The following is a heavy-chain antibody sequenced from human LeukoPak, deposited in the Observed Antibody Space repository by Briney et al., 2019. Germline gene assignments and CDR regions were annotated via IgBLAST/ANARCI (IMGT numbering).Heavy chain of an antibody. J-gene: IGHJ6*04. CDR1: GFTFDNYA. V-gene: IGHV3-23*01. CDR3: AKCFSMIRGLRGTYYYYGMDV. D-gene: IGHD3-10*01. CDR2: ISASGGGT. Sequence: GRSLRLSCAASGFTFDNYAMSRVRQAPGEGLEWVSSISASGGGTYYADSVKGRFTISRDNSNKILYLQMNSLRAEDTAVYYCAKCFSMIRGLRGTYYYYGMDVWGRGTTVTVSS.